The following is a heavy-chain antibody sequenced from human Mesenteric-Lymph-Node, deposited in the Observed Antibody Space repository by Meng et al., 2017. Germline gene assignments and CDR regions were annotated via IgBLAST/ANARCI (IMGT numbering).Heavy chain of an antibody. CDR3: ARGPKIAVAGTFDY. D-gene: IGHD6-19*01. J-gene: IGHJ4*02. CDR2: ISSSSSYI. V-gene: IGHV3-21*01. Sequence: GGSLRLSCAASGFTFSSYSMNWVRQAPGKGLEWVSSISSSSSYIYYADSVKGRFTISRDNAKNSLYLQMNSLRAEDTAVYYCARGPKIAVAGTFDYWGQGTLVTVSS. CDR1: GFTFSSYS.